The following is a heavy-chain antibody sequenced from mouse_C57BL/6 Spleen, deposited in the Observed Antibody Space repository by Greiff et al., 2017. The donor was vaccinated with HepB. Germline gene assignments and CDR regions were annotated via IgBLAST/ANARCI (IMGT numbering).Heavy chain of an antibody. CDR1: GYTFTSYW. D-gene: IGHD1-1*01. CDR2: IHPNSGST. J-gene: IGHJ3*01. Sequence: QVQLKQPGAELVKPGASVKLSCKASGYTFTSYWMHWVKQRPGQGLEWIGMIHPNSGSTNYNEKFKSKATLTVDKSSSTAYMQLSSLTSEDSAVYYCASRGVVAPFAYWGQGTLVTVSA. V-gene: IGHV1-64*01. CDR3: ASRGVVAPFAY.